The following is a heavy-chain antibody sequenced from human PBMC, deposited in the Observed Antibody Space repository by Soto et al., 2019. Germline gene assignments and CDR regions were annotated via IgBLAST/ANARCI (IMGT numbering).Heavy chain of an antibody. Sequence: PGGSLRLSCAASRFTFSDYGMHWVRQAPGKGLEWVAGISHGATRKSYSDSVKGRFIISRDNSKKMLYLQLNSLRREDTAVYYCAKDWVGASNRYQLDYWGRGTLVTVSS. J-gene: IGHJ4*02. CDR3: AKDWVGASNRYQLDY. CDR1: RFTFSDYG. D-gene: IGHD4-4*01. CDR2: ISHGATRK. V-gene: IGHV3-30*18.